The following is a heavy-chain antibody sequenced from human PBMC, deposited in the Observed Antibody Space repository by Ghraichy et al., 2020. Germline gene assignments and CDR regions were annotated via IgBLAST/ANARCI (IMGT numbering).Heavy chain of an antibody. CDR1: GFTLNNYA. Sequence: SCAASGFTLNNYAISWVRQAPGKGLEWVSGISGSSTYYADSVKGRFTISRDNSKNTLYPQMYNLGPEDTAVYYCAAIVGANDHWGQGTLVTVSS. CDR3: AAIVGANDH. D-gene: IGHD1-26*01. V-gene: IGHV3-23*01. J-gene: IGHJ5*02. CDR2: ISGSST.